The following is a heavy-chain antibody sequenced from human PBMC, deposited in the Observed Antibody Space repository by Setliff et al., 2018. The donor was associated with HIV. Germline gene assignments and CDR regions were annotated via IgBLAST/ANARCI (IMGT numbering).Heavy chain of an antibody. V-gene: IGHV3-7*01. CDR1: GFTFSSYW. CDR3: APLGGSRFYFDY. J-gene: IGHJ4*02. D-gene: IGHD3-3*01. CDR2: IKQDGSEK. Sequence: GSLRLSCAASGFTFSSYWMSWVRQAPGKGLEWVANIKQDGSEKYYVDSVKGRFTISRDNAKNSLYLQMNSLRAEDTAVYYCAPLGGSRFYFDYWGQGTLVTVSS.